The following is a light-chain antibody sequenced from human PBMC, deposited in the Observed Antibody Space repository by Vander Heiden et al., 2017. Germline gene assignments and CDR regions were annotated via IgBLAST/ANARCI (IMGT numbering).Light chain of an antibody. J-gene: IGLJ3*02. CDR2: STN. Sequence: QTVVTQEPSFSVSPGGTVTLTCGLSSGSVSTSYYPSWYQQTPGQAPRTLIYSTNIRSSGVPDRFSGSILGNKAALTITGAQADDESDYYCVLYMGGGIWVFGGGTKLTVL. V-gene: IGLV8-61*01. CDR3: VLYMGGGIWV. CDR1: SGSVSTSYY.